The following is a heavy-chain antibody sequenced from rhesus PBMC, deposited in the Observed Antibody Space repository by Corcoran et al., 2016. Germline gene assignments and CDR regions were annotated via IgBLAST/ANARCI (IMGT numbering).Heavy chain of an antibody. J-gene: IGHJ6*01. CDR2: IYDSSTST. Sequence: QVQLQESGPGVVKPSETLSLTCAVSGGSISDSYRWSWIRQPPGKGLELIGYIYDSSTSTNYNPSLKSRVTISKDTSKNQFSLNLSSVTATDTAVYYCARDGQYCSTTYCSSDGLDSWGQGVVVTVSS. V-gene: IGHV4S10*01. D-gene: IGHD2-15*01. CDR1: GGSISDSYR. CDR3: ARDGQYCSTTYCSSDGLDS.